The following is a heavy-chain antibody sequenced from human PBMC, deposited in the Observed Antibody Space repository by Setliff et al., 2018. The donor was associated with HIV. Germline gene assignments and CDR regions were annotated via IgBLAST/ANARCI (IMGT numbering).Heavy chain of an antibody. D-gene: IGHD6-19*01. CDR3: AGDGEQWLVGYYFDY. CDR1: GGSISSSSYY. CDR2: IYYSGST. V-gene: IGHV4-39*07. Sequence: PSETLSLTCTVSGGSISSSSYYWGWIRQPPGKGLEWIGSIYYSGSTYYNPSLKSRVTISVDTSKNQFSLKLSSVTAADTAVYYCAGDGEQWLVGYYFDYWGQGTLVTVSS. J-gene: IGHJ4*02.